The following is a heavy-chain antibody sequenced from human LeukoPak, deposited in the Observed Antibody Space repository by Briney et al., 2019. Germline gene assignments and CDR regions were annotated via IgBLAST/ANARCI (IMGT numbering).Heavy chain of an antibody. CDR2: ISGSGGSS. V-gene: IGHV3-23*01. CDR3: AKAATNYNILTGYYHFDY. D-gene: IGHD3-9*01. J-gene: IGHJ4*02. CDR1: GFTFSSYA. Sequence: GGSLRLSCAASGFTFSSYAMSWVRQAPGKGLEWVSAISGSGGSSYYADSVKGRFTISRDISKNTLYLRMNSLRADDTAVYYCAKAATNYNILTGYYHFDYWGQGTLVTVSS.